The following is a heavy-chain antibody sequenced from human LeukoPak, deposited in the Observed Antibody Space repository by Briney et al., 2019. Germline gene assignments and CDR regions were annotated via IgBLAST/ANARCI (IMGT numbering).Heavy chain of an antibody. J-gene: IGHJ4*02. Sequence: GRSLRLSCAASGFTFSSYAMHWVRQAPGKGLEWVAVISYDGSNKYYADSVKGRFTISRDNSENTLYLQMNSLRAEDTAVYYCARGISSIDDFDYWGQGTLVTVSS. CDR2: ISYDGSNK. CDR3: ARGISSIDDFDY. V-gene: IGHV3-30*14. CDR1: GFTFSSYA. D-gene: IGHD3-22*01.